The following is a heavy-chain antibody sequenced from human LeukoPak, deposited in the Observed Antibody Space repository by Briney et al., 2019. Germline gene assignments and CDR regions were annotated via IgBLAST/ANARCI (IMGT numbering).Heavy chain of an antibody. Sequence: GGSLRLSCVASGFTIDSFYMSWVRQAPGKGLEWVANIDEAGKDRYYADSVKGRFTISRDNTKNSVFLDMTSLRVEDTATYFCARASPGVVVNYFDYWGQGALVPVSS. D-gene: IGHD2-15*01. V-gene: IGHV3-7*01. CDR3: ARASPGVVVNYFDY. CDR2: IDEAGKDR. CDR1: GFTIDSFY. J-gene: IGHJ4*01.